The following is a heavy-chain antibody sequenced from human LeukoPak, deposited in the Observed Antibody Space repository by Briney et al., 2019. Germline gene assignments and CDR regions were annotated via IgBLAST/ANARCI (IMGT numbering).Heavy chain of an antibody. CDR1: GGSISSYY. CDR2: IYYSGST. J-gene: IGHJ4*02. Sequence: SETLSLTCTVSGGSISSYYWSWIRQPPGKGLEWIGYIYYSGSTNYNPSPKSRVTISVDTSKNQFSLKLSSVTAADTAVYYCARHKYYGSGSPSFFDYWGQGTLVTVSS. V-gene: IGHV4-59*08. CDR3: ARHKYYGSGSPSFFDY. D-gene: IGHD3-10*01.